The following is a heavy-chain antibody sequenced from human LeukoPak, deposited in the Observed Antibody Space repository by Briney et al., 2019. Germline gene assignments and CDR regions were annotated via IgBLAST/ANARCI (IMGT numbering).Heavy chain of an antibody. Sequence: GGSLRLSCAASGFTFDDYAMHWVRQAPGKGLEWVSGISWNSGSISYADSVKGRFTISRDNAKNSLYLQMNSLRAEDTALYYCAKSEGYSSSPFDYWGQGTLVTVSS. CDR3: AKSEGYSSSPFDY. V-gene: IGHV3-9*01. D-gene: IGHD6-6*01. CDR1: GFTFDDYA. J-gene: IGHJ4*02. CDR2: ISWNSGSI.